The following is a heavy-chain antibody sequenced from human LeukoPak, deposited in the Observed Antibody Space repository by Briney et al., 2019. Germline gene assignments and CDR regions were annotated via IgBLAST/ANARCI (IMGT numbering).Heavy chain of an antibody. CDR3: ARVLDIVVVPAADDAFDI. V-gene: IGHV3-7*01. Sequence: PGGSLRLSCAASGFTFSSYWMGWVRQAPGKGLEWVANIKQDGSEKYYVDSVKGRFTISRDNAKNSLYLQMNSLRAEDTAVYYCARVLDIVVVPAADDAFDIWGPGTMVTVSS. CDR1: GFTFSSYW. D-gene: IGHD2-2*03. J-gene: IGHJ3*02. CDR2: IKQDGSEK.